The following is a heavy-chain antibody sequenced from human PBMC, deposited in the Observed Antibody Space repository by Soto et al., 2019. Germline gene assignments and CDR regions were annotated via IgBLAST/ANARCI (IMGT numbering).Heavy chain of an antibody. Sequence: SETLSLTCTVSGGSISSGDYYWSWIRQPPGKGLEWIGYIYYSGSTYYNPSLKSRVTISVDTSKNQLSLKLSSVTAADTAVYYCARAVSGHYYFDYWGQGTLVTVSS. D-gene: IGHD1-26*01. CDR3: ARAVSGHYYFDY. CDR2: IYYSGST. V-gene: IGHV4-30-4*01. CDR1: GGSISSGDYY. J-gene: IGHJ4*02.